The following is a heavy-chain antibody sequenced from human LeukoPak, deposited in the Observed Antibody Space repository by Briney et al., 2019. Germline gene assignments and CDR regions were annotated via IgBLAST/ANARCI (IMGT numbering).Heavy chain of an antibody. CDR1: GFTFSSYA. CDR2: ISGSGGST. V-gene: IGHV3-23*01. J-gene: IGHJ4*02. D-gene: IGHD1-7*01. Sequence: PGGSLRLSCAASGFTFSSYAMSWVRQAPGKGLEWVSAISGSGGSTYYADSVKGRFTISRDNSKNTLYLQMNSLRAEDTAVYYCARRSFRTGTTGFDYWGQGTLVTVSS. CDR3: ARRSFRTGTTGFDY.